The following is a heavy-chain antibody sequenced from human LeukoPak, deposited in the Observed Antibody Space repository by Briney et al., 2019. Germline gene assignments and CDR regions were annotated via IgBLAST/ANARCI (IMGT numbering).Heavy chain of an antibody. V-gene: IGHV1-2*02. CDR1: GYTFTGYY. D-gene: IGHD3-22*01. J-gene: IGHJ4*02. CDR3: ARVRRGANYYDSSGYPYFDY. CDR2: INPNSGGT. Sequence: ASVKVSCKASGYTFTGYYMHWVRQAPGQGLEWMGWINPNSGGTNYAQKFQGRVTMTRDTSISTAYMELSRLRSDDTAVYYCARVRRGANYYDSSGYPYFDYWGQGTLVTVSS.